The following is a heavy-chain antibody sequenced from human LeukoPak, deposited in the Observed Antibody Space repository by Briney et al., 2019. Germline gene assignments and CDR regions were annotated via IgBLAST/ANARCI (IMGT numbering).Heavy chain of an antibody. CDR2: IRYDGSGK. D-gene: IGHD3-22*01. V-gene: IGHV3-30*02. Sequence: GGSLRLSCAASGFTFSSYGMHWVRQAPGKGLEWVAFIRYDGSGKYYADSVKGRFTISRDNSKSTLYLQMNSLRAEDTAVYYCAKGSKAVVFTRDHYMDVWGKGTAVTFSS. CDR1: GFTFSSYG. J-gene: IGHJ6*03. CDR3: AKGSKAVVFTRDHYMDV.